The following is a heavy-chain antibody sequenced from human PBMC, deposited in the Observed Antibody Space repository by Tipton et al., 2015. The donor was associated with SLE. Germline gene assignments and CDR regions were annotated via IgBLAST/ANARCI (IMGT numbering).Heavy chain of an antibody. D-gene: IGHD5-24*01. CDR1: GGSISSEDSY. V-gene: IGHV4-39*07. J-gene: IGHJ6*03. CDR2: VSHTGNT. CDR3: ARESYNLLYYFYYMDV. Sequence: TLSLTCSVSGGSISSEDSYWGWIRQAPGKGLEWIGEVSHTGNTNYNPSLKSRVTISIDTSKNQFSLKLSSVTAADTAVYYCARESYNLLYYFYYMDVWGKGTTVTVSS.